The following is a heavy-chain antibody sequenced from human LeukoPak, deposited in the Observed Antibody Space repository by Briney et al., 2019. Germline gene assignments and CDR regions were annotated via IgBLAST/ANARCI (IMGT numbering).Heavy chain of an antibody. V-gene: IGHV1-46*01. CDR2: INPSGGST. CDR1: GYTFTSHY. D-gene: IGHD1-26*01. J-gene: IGHJ5*02. CDR3: ARDQSGEWELVSGWWFDP. Sequence: ASVKVSCKSSGYTFTSHYMHWVRQAPGQGLGWMGIINPSGGSTSYAQKFQGRVTMTRDMSASTDYMELSSLRSEDTAVYYCARDQSGEWELVSGWWFDPWGQGTLVTVSS.